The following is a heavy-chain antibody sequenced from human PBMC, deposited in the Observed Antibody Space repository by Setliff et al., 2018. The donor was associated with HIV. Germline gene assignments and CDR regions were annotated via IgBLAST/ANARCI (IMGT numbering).Heavy chain of an antibody. CDR1: GDSFSNYY. J-gene: IGHJ6*03. CDR2: VLYTGSA. V-gene: IGHV4-59*01. CDR3: ARGPSGGGFYYMDV. Sequence: SETLSLTCTLSGDSFSNYYWSWIRQPPGKGLEWIGYVLYTGSATYNPSLKSRVSISVDRSTNRFSLMLHSVTAADTAVYYCARGPSGGGFYYMDVWGKGTTVTVSS. D-gene: IGHD2-15*01.